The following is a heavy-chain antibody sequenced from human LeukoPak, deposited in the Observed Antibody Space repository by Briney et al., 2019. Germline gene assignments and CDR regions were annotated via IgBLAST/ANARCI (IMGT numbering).Heavy chain of an antibody. CDR3: ARGRITMSRGIIISGYFDY. CDR1: GGSISSYY. Sequence: SKTLSLTCTVSGGSISSYYWSWIRQPPGKGLEWIGYIYYSGSTNYSPSLKSRVNMSADTSKNQFSLKLTSVTAADTAVYYCARGRITMSRGIIISGYFDYWGQGALVTVSS. CDR2: IYYSGST. J-gene: IGHJ4*02. D-gene: IGHD3-10*01. V-gene: IGHV4-59*08.